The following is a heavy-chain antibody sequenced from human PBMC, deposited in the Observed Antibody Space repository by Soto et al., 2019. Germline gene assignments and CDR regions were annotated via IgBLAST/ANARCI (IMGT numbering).Heavy chain of an antibody. CDR1: GFTFSSYW. J-gene: IGHJ3*02. Sequence: HPGGSLRLSCAASGFTFSSYWMSWVRQAPGKGLEWVANIKQDGSEKYYVDSVKGRFTISRDNAKNSLYLQMNSLRAEDTAVYYCARAGYSSGPDAFDIWGQGTMVTVSS. D-gene: IGHD6-19*01. CDR2: IKQDGSEK. V-gene: IGHV3-7*01. CDR3: ARAGYSSGPDAFDI.